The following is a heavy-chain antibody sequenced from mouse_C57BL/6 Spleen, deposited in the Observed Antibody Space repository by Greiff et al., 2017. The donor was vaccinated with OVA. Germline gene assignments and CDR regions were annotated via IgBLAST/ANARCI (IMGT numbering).Heavy chain of an antibody. CDR3: ARRGKGISMDY. CDR2: IYPGDGDT. CDR1: GYAFSSYW. J-gene: IGHJ4*01. V-gene: IGHV1-80*01. Sequence: QVQLQQSGAELVKPGASVKISCKASGYAFSSYWMNWVKQRPGKGLEWIGQIYPGDGDTNYNGKFKGKATLTADKSSSTAYMQLSSLTSEDSAVYFCARRGKGISMDYWGQGTSVTVSS.